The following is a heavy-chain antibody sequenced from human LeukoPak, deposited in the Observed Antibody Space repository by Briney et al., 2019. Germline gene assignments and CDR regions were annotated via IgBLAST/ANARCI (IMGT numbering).Heavy chain of an antibody. D-gene: IGHD4-17*01. CDR3: ARGDAFGDRTYYFAS. J-gene: IGHJ4*02. CDR2: IWYDGSNK. CDR1: GFTFSCYA. Sequence: GRSLRLSCAASGFTFSCYAMIWVRQAPGKGLEWGAVIWYDGSNKYYADSVKGRFTISRDNPKKTVYLQMTSMRAQDSSVLYCARGDAFGDRTYYFASWGQGILVTVSS. V-gene: IGHV3-33*01.